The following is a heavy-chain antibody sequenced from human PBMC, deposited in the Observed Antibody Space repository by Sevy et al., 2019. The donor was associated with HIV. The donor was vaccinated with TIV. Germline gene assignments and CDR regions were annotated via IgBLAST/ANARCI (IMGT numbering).Heavy chain of an antibody. CDR1: GFTFSSYS. J-gene: IGHJ6*02. D-gene: IGHD5-18*01. Sequence: AGSLRLSCAASGFTFSSYSMNWVRQAPGKGLEWVSSISSSSSYIYYADSVKGRFTISRDNAKNSLYLQMNSLRAEDTAVYYCARDKRYSYGASDYYYGMDVWGQGTTVTVSS. CDR2: ISSSSSYI. CDR3: ARDKRYSYGASDYYYGMDV. V-gene: IGHV3-21*01.